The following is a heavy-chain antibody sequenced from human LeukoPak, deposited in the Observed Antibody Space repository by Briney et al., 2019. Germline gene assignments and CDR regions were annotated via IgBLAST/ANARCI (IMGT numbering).Heavy chain of an antibody. Sequence: GGSLRLSCAASGFTVSSNYMSWVRQAPGKGLEWVSVIYSGGSTYYADSVKGRFTISRDNSKNTLYLRMNSLRAEDTAVYYCARAVRSGWPFDYWGQGTLVTVSS. J-gene: IGHJ4*02. V-gene: IGHV3-53*01. CDR3: ARAVRSGWPFDY. D-gene: IGHD6-19*01. CDR2: IYSGGST. CDR1: GFTVSSNY.